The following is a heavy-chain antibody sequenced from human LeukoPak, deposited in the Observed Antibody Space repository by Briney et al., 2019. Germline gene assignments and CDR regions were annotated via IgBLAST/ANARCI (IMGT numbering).Heavy chain of an antibody. CDR1: GYSFTSYW. CDR3: ARQTAMGRSGDY. V-gene: IGHV5-51*01. Sequence: GESLKISCKASGYSFTSYWIGWVRQVPGKGLEWMGIIDPSDSETRYTPSFQGQVTISVDKSLTTAYLQWNSLKASDTALYYCARQTAMGRSGDYWGQGTLVTVSS. CDR2: IDPSDSET. J-gene: IGHJ4*02. D-gene: IGHD5-18*01.